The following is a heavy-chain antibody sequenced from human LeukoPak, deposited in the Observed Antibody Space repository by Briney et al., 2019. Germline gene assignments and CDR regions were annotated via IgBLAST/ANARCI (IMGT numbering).Heavy chain of an antibody. CDR1: GGSFSGYY. V-gene: IGHV4-34*01. Sequence: SETLSLTCAVYGGSFSGYYWNWIRQPPGKGLEWIGEINHSGSTNYNPSLKSRVTISVDTSKSQFSLKLSSVTAADTAVYYCARGPKGSGWYLNYWSQETLVTVSS. CDR2: INHSGST. CDR3: ARGPKGSGWYLNY. J-gene: IGHJ4*02. D-gene: IGHD6-19*01.